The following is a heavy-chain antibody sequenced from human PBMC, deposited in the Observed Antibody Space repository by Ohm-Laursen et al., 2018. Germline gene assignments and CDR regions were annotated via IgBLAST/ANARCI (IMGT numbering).Heavy chain of an antibody. CDR3: ARDEDGWCAFDI. Sequence: SVKVSCKASGFTFTSSAVQWVRQARGQRLEWIGWIVVGSGNTNYAQKLQERVTITRDMSTSTAYMELSSLRAEDTAVYYCARDEDGWCAFDIWGQGTMVTVSS. J-gene: IGHJ3*02. CDR1: GFTFTSSA. D-gene: IGHD6-19*01. V-gene: IGHV1-58*01. CDR2: IVVGSGNT.